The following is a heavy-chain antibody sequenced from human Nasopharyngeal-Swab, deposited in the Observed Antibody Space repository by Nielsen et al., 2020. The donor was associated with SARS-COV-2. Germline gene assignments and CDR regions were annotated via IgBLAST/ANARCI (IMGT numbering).Heavy chain of an antibody. Sequence: GGSLRLSCAASGFTFSSYGMHWVRQAPGKWLEWVAVIWYDGSNKYYADSVKGRFTISRDNSKNTLYLQMNSLRAEDTAVYYCARGHNTYCGGDCYSLAPDYWGQGTLVTVSS. CDR2: IWYDGSNK. CDR3: ARGHNTYCGGDCYSLAPDY. V-gene: IGHV3-33*01. D-gene: IGHD2-21*02. J-gene: IGHJ4*02. CDR1: GFTFSSYG.